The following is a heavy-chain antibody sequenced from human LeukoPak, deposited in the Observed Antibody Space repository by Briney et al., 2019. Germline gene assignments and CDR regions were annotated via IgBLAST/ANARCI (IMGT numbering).Heavy chain of an antibody. V-gene: IGHV3-23*01. CDR3: AKGSTFYYDSSVYYFYIAV. D-gene: IGHD3-22*01. J-gene: IGHJ6*03. CDR2: ISGSGVST. CDR1: GFTYSNYA. Sequence: GGSLRLSCAASGFTYSNYAMSWVRQAPGKGLEWVSFISGSGVSTYYADSVKGQFIISRDNSRNTLYLQMDSLRSEDTAVYYCAKGSTFYYDSSVYYFYIAVWGKGTTVTVSS.